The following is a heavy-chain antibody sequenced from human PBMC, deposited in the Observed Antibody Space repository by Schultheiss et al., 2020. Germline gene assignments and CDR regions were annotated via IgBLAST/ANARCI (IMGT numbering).Heavy chain of an antibody. D-gene: IGHD6-19*01. CDR3: AKDTAVFEPWGGMDV. CDR1: GFTVSSNY. J-gene: IGHJ6*02. Sequence: GGSLRLSCAASGFTVSSNYMSWVRQAPGKGLEWVSVIYSCGSTYYADSVKGRFTISRDNSKNTLYLQMNSLRAEDTAVYYCAKDTAVFEPWGGMDVWGQGTTVTVYS. CDR2: IYSCGST. V-gene: IGHV3-53*01.